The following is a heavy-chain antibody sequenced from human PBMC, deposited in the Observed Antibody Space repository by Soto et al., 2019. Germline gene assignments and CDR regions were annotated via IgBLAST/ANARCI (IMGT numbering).Heavy chain of an antibody. V-gene: IGHV4-34*01. CDR1: GGSFSGYY. CDR3: ARGLRWVAVAGRGGIDY. CDR2: INHSGST. Sequence: PSETLSLTCAVYGGSFSGYYWSWIRQPPGKGLEWIGEINHSGSTNYNPSLKSRVTISVDTSKNQFSLKLSSVTAADTAVYYCARGLRWVAVAGRGGIDYWGQGTLVTVSS. J-gene: IGHJ4*02. D-gene: IGHD6-19*01.